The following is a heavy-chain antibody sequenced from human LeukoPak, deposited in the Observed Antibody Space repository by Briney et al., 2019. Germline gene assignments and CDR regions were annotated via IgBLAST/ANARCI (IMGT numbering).Heavy chain of an antibody. D-gene: IGHD4-17*01. CDR2: IKSKVNGGTT. Sequence: GGSLRLSCAASGFIFSNAWMTWVRQAPGKGLERVARIKSKVNGGTTEYAASVRGRFIISRDDSKNTLYLQMNSLKIEDTAVYYCTTDRGDYGIPFWGQGTLVTVSS. V-gene: IGHV3-15*01. J-gene: IGHJ4*02. CDR1: GFIFSNAW. CDR3: TTDRGDYGIPF.